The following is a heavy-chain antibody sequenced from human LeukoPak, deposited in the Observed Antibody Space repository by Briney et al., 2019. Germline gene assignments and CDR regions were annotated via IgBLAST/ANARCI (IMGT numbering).Heavy chain of an antibody. CDR2: MNPNSGNT. V-gene: IGHV1-8*01. Sequence: GASVKVSCKASGYTFTSYDINWVRQATGQGLEWMGWMNPNSGNTGYAQKFQGRVTMTRNTSISTAYMELSSLRSEDTAVHYCARGEVAALLDAFDIWGQGTMVTVSS. CDR3: ARGEVAALLDAFDI. J-gene: IGHJ3*02. D-gene: IGHD2-15*01. CDR1: GYTFTSYD.